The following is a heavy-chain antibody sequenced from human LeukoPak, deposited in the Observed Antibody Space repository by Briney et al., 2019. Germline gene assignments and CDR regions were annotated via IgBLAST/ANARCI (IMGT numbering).Heavy chain of an antibody. V-gene: IGHV5-51*01. CDR3: ARGSLYCSGGSCEIDY. CDR2: IYPGDSDT. D-gene: IGHD2-15*01. Sequence: GESLKISCKGSRYSFTSYWIGWVRQMPGKGLEWMGIIYPGDSDTRYSPSFQGQVTISADKSISTAYLQWSSLKASDTAMYYCARGSLYCSGGSCEIDYWGQGTLVTVSS. J-gene: IGHJ4*02. CDR1: RYSFTSYW.